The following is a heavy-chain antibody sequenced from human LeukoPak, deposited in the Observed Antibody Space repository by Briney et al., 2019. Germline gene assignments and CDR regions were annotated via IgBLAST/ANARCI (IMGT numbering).Heavy chain of an antibody. V-gene: IGHV3-23*01. CDR3: AKDQEYSGSYYDAFDI. D-gene: IGHD1-26*01. CDR1: GFTFTSHA. Sequence: PGGSLRLSCAASGFTFTSHAMSWVRQAPGKGLEWVSAISGSGGNTYYADSVKGRFTISRDNSKNTLYLQMNSLRAEDTAVYYCAKDQEYSGSYYDAFDIWGQGTMVTVSS. CDR2: ISGSGGNT. J-gene: IGHJ3*02.